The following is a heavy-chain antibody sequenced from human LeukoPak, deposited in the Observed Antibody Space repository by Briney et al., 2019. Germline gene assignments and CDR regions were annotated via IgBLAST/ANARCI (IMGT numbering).Heavy chain of an antibody. J-gene: IGHJ6*03. Sequence: GGSLRLSCAASGFTVSSNYMSWVRQAPGKGLEWVSVIYSGGSTYYADSVKGRFTISRDNSKNTLYLQMNSLRAEDTAVYYCAKDRVIPAAIYYMDVWGKGTTVTVSS. CDR3: AKDRVIPAAIYYMDV. CDR2: IYSGGST. D-gene: IGHD2-2*01. V-gene: IGHV3-66*01. CDR1: GFTVSSNY.